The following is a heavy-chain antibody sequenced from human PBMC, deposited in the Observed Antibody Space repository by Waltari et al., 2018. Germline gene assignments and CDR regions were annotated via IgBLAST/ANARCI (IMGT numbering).Heavy chain of an antibody. CDR1: GYSFTSYW. CDR3: ARQLGARGSGRSGWFDP. CDR2: IYPVDSDT. D-gene: IGHD3-10*01. J-gene: IGHJ5*02. Sequence: VQLVQSGAEVKKPGESLKISCKGSGYSFTSYWIGWVRQMPGKGLEWMGIIYPVDSDTRYSPSFQGKVTISADKSISTAYLQWSSLKASDTAMYYCARQLGARGSGRSGWFDPWGQGTLVTVSS. V-gene: IGHV5-51*01.